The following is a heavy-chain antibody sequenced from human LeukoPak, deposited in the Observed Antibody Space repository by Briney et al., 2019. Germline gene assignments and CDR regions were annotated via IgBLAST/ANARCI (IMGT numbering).Heavy chain of an antibody. CDR3: ARGRGRMVPPLRAFDI. J-gene: IGHJ3*02. CDR2: INHSGST. V-gene: IGHV4-34*01. D-gene: IGHD2-2*01. Sequence: SETLSLTCAVYGGSFSGYYWSWIRQPPGKGLEWIGEINHSGSTNYNPSLKSRVTISVDTSKNQFSLELSSVTAADTAVYYCARGRGRMVPPLRAFDIWGQGTMVTVSS. CDR1: GGSFSGYY.